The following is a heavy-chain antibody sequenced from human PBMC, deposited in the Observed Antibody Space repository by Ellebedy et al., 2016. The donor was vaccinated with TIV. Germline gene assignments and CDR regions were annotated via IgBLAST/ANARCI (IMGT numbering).Heavy chain of an antibody. V-gene: IGHV3-66*01. D-gene: IGHD6-13*01. Sequence: GESLKISCVVSGFSFSDHYMSWVRQAPGKGLEWVSIIYSGGSTYYADSVKGRFTISRDNSKNTLYLQMNSLRVEDTAVYYCASGISTAGTSLHYWGQGTLVTVSS. J-gene: IGHJ4*02. CDR2: IYSGGST. CDR1: GFSFSDHY. CDR3: ASGISTAGTSLHY.